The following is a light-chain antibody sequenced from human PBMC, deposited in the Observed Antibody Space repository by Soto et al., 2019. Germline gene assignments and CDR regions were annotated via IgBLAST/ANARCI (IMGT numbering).Light chain of an antibody. CDR1: QSVSSN. V-gene: IGKV3-15*01. J-gene: IGKJ2*01. CDR3: QQYNNWPPMYT. Sequence: EIVMTQSPATLSVSPGERATLSCRASQSVSSNLAWYQQKPGQAPGLLIYDTSTRATGIPARFSGSGSGTEFTLTINSLQSEDFAVYYCQQYNNWPPMYTFGQGTKLEIK. CDR2: DTS.